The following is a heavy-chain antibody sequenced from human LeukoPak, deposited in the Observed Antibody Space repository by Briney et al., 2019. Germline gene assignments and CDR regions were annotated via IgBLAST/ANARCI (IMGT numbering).Heavy chain of an antibody. Sequence: SETLSLTCTVSGGSISSYYWSWIRQPPGKGLEWIGYIYYSGSTNYNPSLKSRVTISVDTSKNQISLKLSSVTAADTAVYYCARATIFGGYMDVWGKGTTVTVSS. J-gene: IGHJ6*03. D-gene: IGHD3-3*01. CDR1: GGSISSYY. CDR2: IYYSGST. V-gene: IGHV4-59*08. CDR3: ARATIFGGYMDV.